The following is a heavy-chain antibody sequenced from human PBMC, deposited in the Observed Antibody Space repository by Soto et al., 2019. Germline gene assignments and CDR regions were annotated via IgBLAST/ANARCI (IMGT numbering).Heavy chain of an antibody. CDR2: IYYSGST. J-gene: IGHJ6*03. CDR1: GGSISSYY. D-gene: IGHD3-9*01. CDR3: ARSLDWLKDYYYYMDV. V-gene: IGHV4-59*01. Sequence: SETLSLTCTVSGGSISSYYWSWIRQPPGKGLEWIGYIYYSGSTNYNPSLKSRVTISVDTSKNQFSLKLSSVTAADTAVYYCARSLDWLKDYYYYMDVWGKGTTVT.